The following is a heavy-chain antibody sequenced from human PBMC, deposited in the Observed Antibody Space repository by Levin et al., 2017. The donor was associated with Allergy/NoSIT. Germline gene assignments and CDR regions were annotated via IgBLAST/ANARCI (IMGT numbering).Heavy chain of an antibody. CDR1: GGSISSYY. CDR2: IYYSGST. D-gene: IGHD2-8*02. Sequence: SQTLSLTCTVSGGSISSYYWSWIRQPPGKGLEWIGYIYYSGSTNYNPSLKSRVTISVDTSKNQFSLKLSSVTAADTAVYYCARLGGVSDYWGQGTLVTVSS. CDR3: ARLGGVSDY. J-gene: IGHJ4*02. V-gene: IGHV4-59*08.